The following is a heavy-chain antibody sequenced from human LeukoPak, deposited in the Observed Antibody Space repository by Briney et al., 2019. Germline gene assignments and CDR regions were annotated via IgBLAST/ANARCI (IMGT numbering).Heavy chain of an antibody. CDR1: GYTLTELS. CDR2: FDPEDGET. D-gene: IGHD1-1*01. V-gene: IGHV1-24*01. CDR3: ATQQSLLEPRFDY. J-gene: IGHJ4*02. Sequence: GASVKVSCKVSGYTLTELSMHWVRQAPGKGLEWMGGFDPEDGETIYAQKFQGRVTMTEDTSTDKAYMELSSLRSEDTAVYYCATQQSLLEPRFDYWGQGTLVTVSS.